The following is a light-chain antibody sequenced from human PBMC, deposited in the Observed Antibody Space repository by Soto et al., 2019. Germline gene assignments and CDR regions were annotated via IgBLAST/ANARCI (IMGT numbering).Light chain of an antibody. CDR3: QLYATSPPIT. V-gene: IGKV3-20*01. Sequence: EIVLTQSPCTLSLSPGERATLSCRASQSVSSSFLAWYQQKPGQAPRLLIYGASNRATGIPDRFSGSGSGTDFTLTISRLEPVDFAVYYCQLYATSPPITFGGGTKVEIK. CDR1: QSVSSSF. J-gene: IGKJ4*01. CDR2: GAS.